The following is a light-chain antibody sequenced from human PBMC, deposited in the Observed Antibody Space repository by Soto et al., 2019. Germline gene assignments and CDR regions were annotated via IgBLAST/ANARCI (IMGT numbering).Light chain of an antibody. CDR2: DAS. CDR1: QNFGSTY. V-gene: IGKV3D-20*02. CDR3: QQRLMT. J-gene: IGKJ1*01. Sequence: EVVLTQSPDTLSLSPGERATLPCRASQNFGSTYVAWYQQKRGQATRFLIYDASSRVAGIPARFRGSGSGTDFTLTISSLEPEDFAVYYCQQRLMTFGQGTKVDIK.